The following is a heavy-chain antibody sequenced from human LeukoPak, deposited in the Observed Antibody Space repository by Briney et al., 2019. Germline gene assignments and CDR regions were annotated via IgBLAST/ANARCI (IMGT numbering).Heavy chain of an antibody. Sequence: ASVKVSCKASGGTFSSYAISWVRQAPGQGLEWMGRIIPILGIANYAQKFQGRVTITADKSTSTAYMELSSLRSEDTAVYYCARSPRSTAYGMDVWGQGTTVTVSS. J-gene: IGHJ6*02. CDR1: GGTFSSYA. CDR3: ARSPRSTAYGMDV. CDR2: IIPILGIA. D-gene: IGHD2-2*01. V-gene: IGHV1-69*04.